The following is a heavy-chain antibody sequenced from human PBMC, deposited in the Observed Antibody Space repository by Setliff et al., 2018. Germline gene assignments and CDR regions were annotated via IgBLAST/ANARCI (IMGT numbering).Heavy chain of an antibody. Sequence: PSETLFLTCTVSGGSISSGDYYWSWIRQPSGKGLEWIGYIYYSGSTYYNPSLKSRVTISVDTSKNQFSLRLSSVTAADTAVYYCAREKGPYYDSSGYYPYFDYWGQGTLVTVSS. J-gene: IGHJ4*02. CDR2: IYYSGST. D-gene: IGHD3-22*01. CDR1: GGSISSGDYY. V-gene: IGHV4-30-4*08. CDR3: AREKGPYYDSSGYYPYFDY.